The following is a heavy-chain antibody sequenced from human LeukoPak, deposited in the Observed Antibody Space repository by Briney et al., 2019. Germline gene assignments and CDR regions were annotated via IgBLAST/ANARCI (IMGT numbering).Heavy chain of an antibody. CDR2: IKSTTDGGTT. CDR3: TTSVVKNYFDY. CDR1: GFTLSHAW. Sequence: PGGSLRLSCAASGFTLSHAWMSWVRQAPGKGLEWVGRIKSTTDGGTTDYAAPVKDRFTISRDDSKNTLYLQMNSLKTEDTAVYYCTTSVVKNYFDYWGQGTLVTVSS. J-gene: IGHJ4*02. D-gene: IGHD4-23*01. V-gene: IGHV3-15*01.